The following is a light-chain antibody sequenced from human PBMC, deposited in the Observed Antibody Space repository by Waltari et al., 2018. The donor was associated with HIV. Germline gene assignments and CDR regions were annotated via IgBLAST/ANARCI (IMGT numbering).Light chain of an antibody. V-gene: IGKV3-15*01. J-gene: IGKJ2*01. Sequence: VMTQSPATISKSRGEAATLSGRASESLNSHLAWYQHKPGQAPRLLISGASTRAAGVPARFSGSGSGTEFSLTSSSLQSEDFAIYYGQQYNNWPPYTFGQGTRLEIK. CDR1: ESLNSH. CDR3: QQYNNWPPYT. CDR2: GAS.